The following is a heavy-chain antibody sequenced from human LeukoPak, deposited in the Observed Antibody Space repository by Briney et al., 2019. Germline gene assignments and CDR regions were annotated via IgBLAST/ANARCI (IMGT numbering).Heavy chain of an antibody. Sequence: SETLSLTCTVSGGSISSYYWSWIRQPPGKGLEWIGYIYYSGSTNYNPSLKSRVTISVDTSKNQFSLKLSSVTAADTAVYYCARDRVADGWWYFDLWGRGTLVTVSS. CDR1: GGSISSYY. D-gene: IGHD3-3*01. CDR3: ARDRVADGWWYFDL. CDR2: IYYSGST. J-gene: IGHJ2*01. V-gene: IGHV4-59*01.